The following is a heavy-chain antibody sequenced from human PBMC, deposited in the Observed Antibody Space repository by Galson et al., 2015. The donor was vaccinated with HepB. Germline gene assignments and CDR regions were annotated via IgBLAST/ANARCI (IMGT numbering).Heavy chain of an antibody. J-gene: IGHJ6*03. CDR3: ARALWFGDDYYYYYYMDV. D-gene: IGHD3-10*01. V-gene: IGHV6-1*01. CDR1: GDSVSSNSAA. Sequence: CAISGDSVSSNSAAWNWIRQSPSRGLEWLGRTYYRSKWYNDYAVSVKSRITINPDTSKNQFSLKLSSVTAADTAVYYCARALWFGDDYYYYYYMDVWGKGTTVTVSS. CDR2: TYYRSKWYN.